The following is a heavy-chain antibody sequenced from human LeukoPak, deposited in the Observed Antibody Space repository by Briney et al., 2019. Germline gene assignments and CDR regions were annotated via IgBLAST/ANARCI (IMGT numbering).Heavy chain of an antibody. J-gene: IGHJ3*02. CDR3: VRAGGLPRDDAFDM. CDR2: VYYTGNT. CDR1: GGSFSGYY. Sequence: AETLSLTCAVYGGSFSGYYWSWIRQPPGKGLEWIGFVYYTGNTKYNPSLKSRVTISVDTSKNQFSLKLSSVITADTAVYYCVRAGGLPRDDAFDMWGQGTMVTVSS. V-gene: IGHV4-59*01. D-gene: IGHD3-10*01.